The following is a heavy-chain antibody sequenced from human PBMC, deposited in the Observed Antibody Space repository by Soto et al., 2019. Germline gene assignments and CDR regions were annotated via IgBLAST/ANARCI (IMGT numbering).Heavy chain of an antibody. D-gene: IGHD3-16*01. CDR1: GGSLSSYY. J-gene: IGHJ4*02. CDR2: IYYSGST. V-gene: IGHV4-59*01. Sequence: QVQLQESGPGLVKPSETLSLTCVVSGGSLSSYYWSWIRQPPGKGLEWIGYIYYSGSTNYNPSLKSRVTISVDTSKNQFSLKLSSVTAADTAVYYCARTWGSKNDYWGRGTLVTVSS. CDR3: ARTWGSKNDY.